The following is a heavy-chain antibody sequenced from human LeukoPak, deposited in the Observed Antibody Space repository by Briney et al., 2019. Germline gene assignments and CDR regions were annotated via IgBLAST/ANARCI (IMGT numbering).Heavy chain of an antibody. V-gene: IGHV3-74*01. CDR3: AKDNGGYSSSSFGS. D-gene: IGHD6-13*01. J-gene: IGHJ4*02. Sequence: GGSLRLSCAASGFTFSSYWMHWVRQAPGKGLVWVSRINTDGSSTSYADSVKGRFTISRDNSNNTLYLQMNSLRAEDTAIYYCAKDNGGYSSSSFGSWGQGTLVTVSS. CDR2: INTDGSST. CDR1: GFTFSSYW.